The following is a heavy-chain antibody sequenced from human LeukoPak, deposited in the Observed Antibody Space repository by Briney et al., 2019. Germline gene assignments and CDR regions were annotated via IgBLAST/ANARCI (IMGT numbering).Heavy chain of an antibody. CDR1: GSSISNYY. Sequence: SETLSLTCSVSGSSISNYYWSWIRQSPGKGPEWIGYIYNSGSTNYNPTLKSRVTISVDTSKNQFSLKLSSVTAADTAVYYCARRDSYSSGYYYFDYWGQGTLVTVSS. V-gene: IGHV4-4*08. J-gene: IGHJ4*02. CDR2: IYNSGST. CDR3: ARRDSYSSGYYYFDY. D-gene: IGHD3-22*01.